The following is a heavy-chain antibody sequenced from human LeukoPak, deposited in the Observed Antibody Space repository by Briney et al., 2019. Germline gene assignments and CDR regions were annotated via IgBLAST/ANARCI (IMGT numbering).Heavy chain of an antibody. J-gene: IGHJ6*02. V-gene: IGHV4-59*01. CDR1: GGSISSYY. CDR2: IYYSGST. D-gene: IGHD3-10*01. Sequence: SETLSLTCTVSGGSISSYYWSWIRQPPGKGLEWIGYIYYSGSTNYNPSLKSRVTISVDTSKNQFSLKLSSVTAADTAVYYCARGYGSGSYHYYGMDVWGQGTTVTVSS. CDR3: ARGYGSGSYHYYGMDV.